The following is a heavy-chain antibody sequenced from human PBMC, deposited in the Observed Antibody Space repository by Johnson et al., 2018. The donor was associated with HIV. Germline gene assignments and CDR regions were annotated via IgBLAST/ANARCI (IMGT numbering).Heavy chain of an antibody. J-gene: IGHJ3*02. V-gene: IGHV3-30*03. CDR3: ARGCSVLQHLECSFAAFDI. CDR2: ISYDGSNK. Sequence: LLVESGGGLVKPGGSLRLSCAASGFTFSDYYMSWVRQAPGKGLEWVAVISYDGSNKYYADSVKGRFTISRDNSKNTLYLQMNSLRAEDTALYYCARGCSVLQHLECSFAAFDIWGQGTMVTVSS. CDR1: GFTFSDYY. D-gene: IGHD3-3*01.